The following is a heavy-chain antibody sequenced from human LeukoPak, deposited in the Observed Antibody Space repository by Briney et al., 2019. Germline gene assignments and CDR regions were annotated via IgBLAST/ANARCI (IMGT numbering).Heavy chain of an antibody. V-gene: IGHV4-4*07. CDR3: ARALSQQLVRGPTTYFDY. Sequence: SETLSLTCTVSGGSISTYYWYWIRQPAGEGLEWIGRIYTGGSTSYNPSLKSRVTMSADTSKNQLSLKLSSVTAADTAVYYCARALSQQLVRGPTTYFDYWGQGTLVTVSS. J-gene: IGHJ4*02. CDR1: GGSISTYY. CDR2: IYTGGST. D-gene: IGHD6-13*01.